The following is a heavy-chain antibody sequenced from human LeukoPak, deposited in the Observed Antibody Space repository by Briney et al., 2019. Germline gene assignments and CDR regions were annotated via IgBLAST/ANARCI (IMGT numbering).Heavy chain of an antibody. CDR3: ARDLVSGAYTFDT. J-gene: IGHJ3*02. CDR2: ISSTGITK. CDR1: GFTFNTYW. V-gene: IGHV3-48*04. D-gene: IGHD3-16*01. Sequence: PGGSLRLSCVASGFTFNTYWMHWVRQAPGKGLVWVSFISSTGITKYYADSVRGRFTISRDNTRNSLYLQMSSLRAEDTAVYYCARDLVSGAYTFDTWGQGTVVTVSS.